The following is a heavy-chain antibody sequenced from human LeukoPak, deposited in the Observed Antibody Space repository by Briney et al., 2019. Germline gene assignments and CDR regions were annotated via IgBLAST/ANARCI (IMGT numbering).Heavy chain of an antibody. Sequence: SETLSLTCTVSGGSISGSYWNWIQQPPGKGLEWIGYIYYSGSTNYNPSLKSRVTISVDTSKNQFSLKLSSVTAADTAVYYCASLSSGSYNWFDPWGRGTLVTVSS. J-gene: IGHJ5*02. V-gene: IGHV4-59*01. CDR3: ASLSSGSYNWFDP. D-gene: IGHD1-26*01. CDR1: GGSISGSY. CDR2: IYYSGST.